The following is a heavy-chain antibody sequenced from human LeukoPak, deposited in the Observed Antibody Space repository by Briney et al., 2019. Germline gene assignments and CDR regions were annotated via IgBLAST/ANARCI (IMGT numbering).Heavy chain of an antibody. Sequence: ASVKVSCKASGGTFSSYAISWVRQAPGQGLEWMGGIIPIFGTANYAQKFQGRVTITTDESTSTAYMELSSLRSEDTAVYYCARVIGQPTRNWFDPWGQGTLVTVSS. CDR1: GGTFSSYA. J-gene: IGHJ5*02. V-gene: IGHV1-69*05. CDR2: IIPIFGTA. CDR3: ARVIGQPTRNWFDP. D-gene: IGHD3-22*01.